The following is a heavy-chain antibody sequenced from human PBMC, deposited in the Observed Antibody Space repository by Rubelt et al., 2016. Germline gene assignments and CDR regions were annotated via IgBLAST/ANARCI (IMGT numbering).Heavy chain of an antibody. D-gene: IGHD1-26*01. CDR3: VRTGRVGRVVDY. J-gene: IGHJ4*02. V-gene: IGHV4-39*01. CDR2: IYYSGST. Sequence: QLQLQESGPGLVKPSETLSLTCTVSGGSISSTTYYWGWIRQPPGTGLEWIGSIYYSGSTYYNPSLKSRVTIFVDTSKNQFSLKLRFGTAADTAVYYCVRTGRVGRVVDYWGQGTLVTVSS. CDR1: GGSISSTTYY.